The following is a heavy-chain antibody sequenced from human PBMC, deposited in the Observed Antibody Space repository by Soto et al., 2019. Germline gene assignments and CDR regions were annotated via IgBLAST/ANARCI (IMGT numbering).Heavy chain of an antibody. J-gene: IGHJ4*01. CDR3: AREGGSGWYYSDY. CDR2: INYTGTT. V-gene: IGHV4-34*02. CDR1: GGSFSGYS. D-gene: IGHD6-19*01. Sequence: QVQLQQWGAGLLKPSETLSLTCAVNGGSFSGYSWTWIRQAPGKGLDWIGEINYTGTTNYSPSLMSRVALSVDTPKNQFSLEPRSVSAAETAVYYCAREGGSGWYYSDYWGHGTLVTVSS.